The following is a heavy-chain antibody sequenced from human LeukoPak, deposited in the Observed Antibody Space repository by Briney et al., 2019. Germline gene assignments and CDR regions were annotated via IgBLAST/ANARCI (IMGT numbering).Heavy chain of an antibody. CDR2: IYSGGST. J-gene: IGHJ4*02. Sequence: GGSLRLSCAASGFTVSSNYMSWVRQAPGKGLEWVSVIYSGGSTYYADSVKGRFTISRDSFKNTLCLQMNSLRAEDTAMYYCARGLRHCDRTSCFQPFDCWGQGTLVTVSS. CDR3: ARGLRHCDRTSCFQPFDC. V-gene: IGHV3-53*01. CDR1: GFTVSSNY. D-gene: IGHD2-2*01.